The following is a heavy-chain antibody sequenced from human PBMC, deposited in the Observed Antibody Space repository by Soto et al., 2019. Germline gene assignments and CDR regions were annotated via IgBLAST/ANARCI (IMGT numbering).Heavy chain of an antibody. CDR2: IGTYNGDT. Sequence: QVQLVQSGAEVKNPGASVKVSCKASGYSFSSYGISWVRQAPGQGFEWVGWIGTYNGDTNYAQKLQGRVTLTTDTSPSTAYMELTSLRSDDTAMYYCARDRGYRPDTFDIWGQGTMVIVNS. CDR1: GYSFSSYG. V-gene: IGHV1-18*01. CDR3: ARDRGYRPDTFDI. J-gene: IGHJ3*02. D-gene: IGHD3-10*01.